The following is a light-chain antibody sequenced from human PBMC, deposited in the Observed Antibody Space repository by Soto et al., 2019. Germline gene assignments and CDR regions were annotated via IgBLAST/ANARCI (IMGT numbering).Light chain of an antibody. CDR2: KAS. CDR1: QSISSW. Sequence: DIQMTQSPSTLFASVGDRVTITCRASQSISSWLAWYRQKPGKAPKLLIYKASSLESGVPLRFSGSGSGTEFTLTISSLQPDDFATYHCQQYHSLPYTFGQGTMLEI. V-gene: IGKV1-5*03. J-gene: IGKJ2*01. CDR3: QQYHSLPYT.